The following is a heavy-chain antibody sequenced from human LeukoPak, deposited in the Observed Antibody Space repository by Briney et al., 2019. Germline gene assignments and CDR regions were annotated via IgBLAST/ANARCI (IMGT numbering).Heavy chain of an antibody. V-gene: IGHV3-21*01. D-gene: IGHD2-21*02. CDR2: ISSSSSYI. J-gene: IGHJ4*02. CDR1: GFTFSSYS. Sequence: PGGSLRLSCAASGFTFSSYSMNWVRQAPGKGLEWVSSISSSSSYIYYADSVKGRFTISRDNAKNSLYLQMNSLRAEDTAVYYCAREYCGGDCPPNYYFDYWGQGTLVTVSS. CDR3: AREYCGGDCPPNYYFDY.